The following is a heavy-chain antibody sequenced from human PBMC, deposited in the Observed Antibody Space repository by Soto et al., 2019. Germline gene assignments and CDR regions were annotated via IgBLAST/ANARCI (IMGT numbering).Heavy chain of an antibody. CDR2: IYYSGST. V-gene: IGHV4-30-4*01. CDR3: ARRHQDYGDYVGYYYYGMDV. D-gene: IGHD4-17*01. J-gene: IGHJ6*02. CDR1: GGSISSGDYY. Sequence: QVQLQESGPGLVKPSQTLSLTCTVSGGSISSGDYYWSWIRQPPGKGLEWIGYIYYSGSTYYNPSLERRVTISVDTSKSQCSLKLSSVTAADTAVYYCARRHQDYGDYVGYYYYGMDVWGQGTTVTVSS.